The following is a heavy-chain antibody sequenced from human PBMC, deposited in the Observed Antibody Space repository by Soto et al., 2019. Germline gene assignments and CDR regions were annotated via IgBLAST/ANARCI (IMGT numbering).Heavy chain of an antibody. Sequence: EVQLVESGGGLVQPGGSLRLSCAASGFTVSSNYMSWVRQAPGKGLEWVSVIYSGGSTYYADSVKGRFTISRDNSKNTLYLQMNSLRAEDTAVYYCARERGGTNYDFWSGSAYYYMDVWGKGTTVTVSS. CDR3: ARERGGTNYDFWSGSAYYYMDV. J-gene: IGHJ6*03. V-gene: IGHV3-66*01. D-gene: IGHD3-3*01. CDR2: IYSGGST. CDR1: GFTVSSNY.